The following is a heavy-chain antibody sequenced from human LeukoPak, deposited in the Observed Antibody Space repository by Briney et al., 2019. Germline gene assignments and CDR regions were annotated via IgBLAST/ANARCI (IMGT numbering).Heavy chain of an antibody. CDR1: GGSISSSSYY. Sequence: SETLSLTCTVSGGSISSSSYYWGWIRQPPGKGLEWIGSIYYSGSTYYNPSLKSRVTISVDTSKNQFSLKLSSVTAADTAVYYCASTPIFSLAPTGWSQGTLVTVSS. J-gene: IGHJ4*02. V-gene: IGHV4-39*07. D-gene: IGHD7-27*01. CDR2: IYYSGST. CDR3: ASTPIFSLAPTG.